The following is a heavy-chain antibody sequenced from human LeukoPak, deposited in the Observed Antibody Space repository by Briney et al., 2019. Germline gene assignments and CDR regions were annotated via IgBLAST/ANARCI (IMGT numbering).Heavy chain of an antibody. Sequence: PGGSLRLSCAASGFTFSSYGMHWVRQAPGKGLEWVAVIRYDGSNKYYADSVKGRFTISRDNSKNTLYLQMNSLRAEDTAVYYCAREEYCDILTGYHPPLYYGMDVWGQGTTVTVSS. J-gene: IGHJ6*02. CDR3: AREEYCDILTGYHPPLYYGMDV. V-gene: IGHV3-33*01. CDR1: GFTFSSYG. D-gene: IGHD3-9*01. CDR2: IRYDGSNK.